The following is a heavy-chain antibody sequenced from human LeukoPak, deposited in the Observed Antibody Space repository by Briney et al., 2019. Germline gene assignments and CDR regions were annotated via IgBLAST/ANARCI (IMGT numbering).Heavy chain of an antibody. CDR3: AKFSKGMVRGVSYFDY. CDR2: ISGSGGST. J-gene: IGHJ4*02. D-gene: IGHD3-10*01. V-gene: IGHV3-23*01. Sequence: GGSLRLSCAASGFTFSSYAMSWVRHAPGKGLEWGSAISGSGGSTYYADSVKGRLTISRDNSKNTLYLQMNSLRAEDTAVYYCAKFSKGMVRGVSYFDYWGQGTLVTVSS. CDR1: GFTFSSYA.